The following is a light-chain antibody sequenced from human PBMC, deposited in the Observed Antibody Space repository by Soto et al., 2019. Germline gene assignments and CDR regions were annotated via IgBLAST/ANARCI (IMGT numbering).Light chain of an antibody. CDR1: QSISSW. Sequence: DIQMTQSPSTLSASVGDRVTITCRASQSISSWLAWYQQKPGKAPKLLIYKASSLESGVPSRFSGSGSGTEFPLPISSLQPDDFATYYCQQYNSYPSFGGGTKVEIK. V-gene: IGKV1-5*03. J-gene: IGKJ4*01. CDR3: QQYNSYPS. CDR2: KAS.